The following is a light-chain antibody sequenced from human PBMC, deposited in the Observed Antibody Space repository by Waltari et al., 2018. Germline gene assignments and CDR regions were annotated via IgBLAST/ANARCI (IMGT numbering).Light chain of an antibody. V-gene: IGKV3-20*01. CDR3: QNHERLPAT. CDR2: AGS. J-gene: IGKJ1*01. Sequence: VLTQSPRTLSLSPGESATLSCRASQSISKYLVWYQQRPGHAPRLLIYAGSTRAAGIPDRFSGSGYGTDFTLTISRLEPEDFAMYYCQNHERLPATFGQGTKVEFK. CDR1: QSISKY.